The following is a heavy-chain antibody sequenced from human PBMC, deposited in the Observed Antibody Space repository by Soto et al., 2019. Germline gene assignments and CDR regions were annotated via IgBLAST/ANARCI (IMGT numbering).Heavy chain of an antibody. J-gene: IGHJ4*01. CDR1: GDSVSSNSAG. V-gene: IGHV6-1*01. CDR3: ARGEQYSGRIFDY. Sequence: PSQTLSLTCAITGDSVSSNSAGWSWVRQSPSRGLEWLGRTYYRSKRYYEYAVSVRGRITINPDTSKNQYSLQLNSVTPEGTAVYFCARGEQYSGRIFDYWGQGTLVTVSS. D-gene: IGHD1-26*01. CDR2: TYYRSKRYY.